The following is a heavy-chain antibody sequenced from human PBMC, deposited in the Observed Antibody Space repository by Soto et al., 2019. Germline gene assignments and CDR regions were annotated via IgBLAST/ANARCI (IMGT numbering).Heavy chain of an antibody. V-gene: IGHV1-46*01. J-gene: IGHJ5*02. CDR3: ARAGLDYGGNSRWFDP. Sequence: QVQLVQSGAEVKKPGASVKVSCKASGYTFTSYYMHWVRQAPGQGLEWMGIINPSGGSTSYAQKCQGRVTMTRDTSTSTVYMELSSLRSEDTAVYYCARAGLDYGGNSRWFDPWGQGTLVTVSS. CDR1: GYTFTSYY. D-gene: IGHD4-17*01. CDR2: INPSGGST.